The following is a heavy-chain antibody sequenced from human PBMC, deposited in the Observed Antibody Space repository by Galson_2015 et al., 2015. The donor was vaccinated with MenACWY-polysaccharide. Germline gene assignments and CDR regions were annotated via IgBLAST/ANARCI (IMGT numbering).Heavy chain of an antibody. CDR1: GFTFSDYA. CDR2: ISYDGTNK. Sequence: SLRLSCAVTGFTFSDYAIHWVRQAPGKGLEWLAVISYDGTNKYYSDSVKGRFTISRDNAKNSLYLQMNSLKDDDTAVYYCARDSGIAGAGDYWGQGTLVTVSS. D-gene: IGHD6-13*01. CDR3: ARDSGIAGAGDY. J-gene: IGHJ4*02. V-gene: IGHV3-30*03.